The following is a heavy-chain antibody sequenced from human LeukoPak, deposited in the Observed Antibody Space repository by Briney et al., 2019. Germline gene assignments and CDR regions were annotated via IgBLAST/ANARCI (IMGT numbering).Heavy chain of an antibody. D-gene: IGHD1-26*01. CDR3: AAAGESGSYSAWFDP. Sequence: SVKVSCKASGFTFTNSAMQLVRQARGQRLEWIGWIVVGGGNTNYAQKFQERVTITRDMSTSTAYMELSSLRSEDTAVYYCAAAGESGSYSAWFDPSGQGTLVTVSS. CDR2: IVVGGGNT. CDR1: GFTFTNSA. J-gene: IGHJ5*02. V-gene: IGHV1-58*02.